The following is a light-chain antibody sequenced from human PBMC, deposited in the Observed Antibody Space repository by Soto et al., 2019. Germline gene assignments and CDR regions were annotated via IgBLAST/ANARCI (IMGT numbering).Light chain of an antibody. J-gene: IGLJ1*01. V-gene: IGLV2-14*01. CDR2: EVS. CDR1: SSDVGGYNY. CDR3: SSSTSRSPDV. Sequence: QSALTQPASVSGSPGQSITISCTGTSSDVGGYNYVSWYQQHPGQAPKLMIYEVSNRPSGVSNRFSGSKSGNTAALNISGLQAEDEADYYCSSSTSRSPDVFGTGTKVIVL.